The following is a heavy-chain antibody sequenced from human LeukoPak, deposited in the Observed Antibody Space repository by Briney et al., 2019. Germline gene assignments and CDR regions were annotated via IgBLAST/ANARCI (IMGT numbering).Heavy chain of an antibody. J-gene: IGHJ4*02. CDR3: AKAKTQAMVLPGNY. CDR2: IKRDGSET. Sequence: GGSLRLSCTASGFTFSNYWMSWVRQTPEKGLEWVANIKRDGSETVYVDSVKGRFTISRDNAQTSPYLQMSSLRAEDTAVYYCAKAKTQAMVLPGNYWGQGTLVTVSS. D-gene: IGHD5-18*01. CDR1: GFTFSNYW. V-gene: IGHV3-7*05.